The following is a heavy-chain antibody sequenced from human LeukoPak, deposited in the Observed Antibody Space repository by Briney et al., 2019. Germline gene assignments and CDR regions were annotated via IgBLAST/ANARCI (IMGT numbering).Heavy chain of an antibody. V-gene: IGHV4-61*08. CDR1: GGSISSGDYY. CDR3: ARGGGDSSGWSNFDY. D-gene: IGHD6-19*01. J-gene: IGHJ4*02. CDR2: TYYSGST. Sequence: PSETLSLTCTVSGGSISSGDYYWSWVRQPPGKGLEWIGYTYYSGSTDYNPSLKSRVTISVDTSKNQFSLKLSSVTAADTAVYYCARGGGDSSGWSNFDYWGQGTLVTVSS.